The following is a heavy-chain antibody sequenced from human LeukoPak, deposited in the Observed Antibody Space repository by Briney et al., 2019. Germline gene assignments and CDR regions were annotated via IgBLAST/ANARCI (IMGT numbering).Heavy chain of an antibody. J-gene: IGHJ1*01. Sequence: LPGGSLRLSCAASGFTFSSYAMSWVRQAPGKGLEWVAFIRYDGSNKYYADSVKGRFTISRPNSKNTLYLQMNSLRAEDTAVYYCASRTPPLRGLETQHWGQGTLVTVSS. CDR1: GFTFSSYA. V-gene: IGHV3-30*02. CDR2: IRYDGSNK. D-gene: IGHD6-19*01. CDR3: ASRTPPLRGLETQH.